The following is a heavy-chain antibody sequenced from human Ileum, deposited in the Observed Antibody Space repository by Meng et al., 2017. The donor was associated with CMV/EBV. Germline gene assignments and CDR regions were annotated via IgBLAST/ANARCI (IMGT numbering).Heavy chain of an antibody. Sequence: ASVKVSCKASGYTFTSYGISWVRQAPGQGLEWMGWISAYNGNTNYAQKLQGRVTMTTVTSTSTAYMELRSLRSDDTAVYYCATTRAGSTYYDFWSGYYTGGVYYGMDVWGQGTTVTVSS. CDR1: GYTFTSYG. J-gene: IGHJ6*02. CDR3: ATTRAGSTYYDFWSGYYTGGVYYGMDV. D-gene: IGHD3-3*01. V-gene: IGHV1-18*01. CDR2: ISAYNGNT.